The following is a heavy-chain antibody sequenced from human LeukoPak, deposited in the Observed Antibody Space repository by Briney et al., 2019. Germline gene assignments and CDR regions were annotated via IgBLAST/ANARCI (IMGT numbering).Heavy chain of an antibody. J-gene: IGHJ4*02. D-gene: IGHD4-17*01. CDR2: IKENGNEQ. V-gene: IGHV3-7*01. CDR1: GFTFSSYW. Sequence: GGSLRLSCAASGFTFSSYWMSWVRQAPGKGPEWVAHIKENGNEQYYADSVKGRFTISRDNAKNSLYLQMNSLRAEDTAVYYCARAAYGDPHFDYWGQGTLVTVSS. CDR3: ARAAYGDPHFDY.